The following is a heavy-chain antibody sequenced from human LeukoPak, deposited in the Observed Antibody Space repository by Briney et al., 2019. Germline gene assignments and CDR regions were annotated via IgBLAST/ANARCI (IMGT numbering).Heavy chain of an antibody. V-gene: IGHV4-39*01. CDR1: GGSISNFNYY. D-gene: IGHD1-26*01. CDR3: ARHSGSYYGYYFDY. J-gene: IGHJ4*02. Sequence: PSETLSLTCTVSGGSISNFNYYWGWIRQPPGKGLEWIGNIYYSGTTYYNPSLKSRVTISVDTSKNQFSLKLSSVTAADTAVYYCARHSGSYYGYYFDYWGQGTLVTVSS. CDR2: IYYSGTT.